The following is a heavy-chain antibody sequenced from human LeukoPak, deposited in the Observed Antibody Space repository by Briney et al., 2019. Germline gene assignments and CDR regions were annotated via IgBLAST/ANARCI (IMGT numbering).Heavy chain of an antibody. CDR1: GGSISSYY. D-gene: IGHD1-1*01. CDR2: IYYSGST. Sequence: SETLSLTRTVSGGSISSYYWSWIRQPPGKGLEWIGYIYYSGSTNYNPSLKSRVTMSVDTSKNQFSLKLSSVTAADTAVYYCARVQSHEGWFDPWGQGTLVTVSS. CDR3: ARVQSHEGWFDP. V-gene: IGHV4-59*12. J-gene: IGHJ5*02.